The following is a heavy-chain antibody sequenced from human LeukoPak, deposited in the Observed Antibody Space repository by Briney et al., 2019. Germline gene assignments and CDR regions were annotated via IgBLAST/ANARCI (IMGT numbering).Heavy chain of an antibody. CDR3: AKDRGQWLVLYGMDV. V-gene: IGHV3-30*18. D-gene: IGHD6-19*01. CDR1: GFTFSSYG. J-gene: IGHJ6*02. Sequence: GGSLRLSCAASGFTFSSYGMHWVRQAPGKGLEWVAVISYDGSNKYYADSVKGRFTISRDNSKNTLYLQMNSLRAEDTAVYYCAKDRGQWLVLYGMDVWGQRTTVTVSS. CDR2: ISYDGSNK.